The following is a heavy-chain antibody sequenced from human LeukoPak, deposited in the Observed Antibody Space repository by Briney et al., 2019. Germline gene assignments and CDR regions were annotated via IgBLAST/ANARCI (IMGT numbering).Heavy chain of an antibody. J-gene: IGHJ4*02. Sequence: SETLSLTCTVSGGSISNVGYYWAWIRQPPGKGLEWIGSIYYSGSTNYNPSLKGRLTISVDTSKNQFSLKLSSVTAADAAVYYCATLKTSGWYFDYWGQGTLVTVSS. D-gene: IGHD6-19*01. CDR2: IYYSGST. CDR3: ATLKTSGWYFDY. V-gene: IGHV4-39*01. CDR1: GGSISNVGYY.